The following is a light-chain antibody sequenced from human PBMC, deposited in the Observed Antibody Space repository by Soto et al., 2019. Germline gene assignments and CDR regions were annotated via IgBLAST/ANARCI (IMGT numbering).Light chain of an antibody. CDR2: GAS. J-gene: IGKJ2*01. CDR3: QRYGNSPPFT. V-gene: IGKV3-20*01. CDR1: QRVSSSY. Sequence: EIVLTQSPGTLSLSPGERATLSCRASQRVSSSYLAWHQQKPGQAPRLLIYGASSRATGIPDRFSGSGSGTDFTLTISRLEPEDFAVYFCQRYGNSPPFTFGQGTKVEI.